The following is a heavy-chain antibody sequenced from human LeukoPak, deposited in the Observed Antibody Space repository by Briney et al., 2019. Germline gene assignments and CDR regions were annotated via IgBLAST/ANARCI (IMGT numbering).Heavy chain of an antibody. CDR1: GFTFSNYG. D-gene: IGHD6-19*01. J-gene: IGHJ4*02. CDR3: ARWRAGIAVAVDY. CDR2: IWYDGSNK. Sequence: GGSLRLSCAASGFTFSNYGIHWVRQAPGKGLEWVALIWYDGSNKFCADSVKGRFTISRDNSKNTLYLQMNSLRAEDTAVYYCARWRAGIAVAVDYWGQGTLVTVSS. V-gene: IGHV3-33*01.